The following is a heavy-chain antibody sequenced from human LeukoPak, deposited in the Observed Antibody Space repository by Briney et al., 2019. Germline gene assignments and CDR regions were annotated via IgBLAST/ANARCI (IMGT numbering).Heavy chain of an antibody. CDR2: ISYGGSNK. CDR3: AKNSGSTAL. V-gene: IGHV3-30*18. CDR1: GFTFSNYG. Sequence: PGGSLGLSCAASGFTFSNYGMHWVRQAPGKGLEWVSVISYGGSNKYYADSVKGRFTISRDNSKNTLYLQMNSLRAEDTAMYYCAKNSGSTALWGQGTLVTVSS. D-gene: IGHD1-26*01. J-gene: IGHJ4*02.